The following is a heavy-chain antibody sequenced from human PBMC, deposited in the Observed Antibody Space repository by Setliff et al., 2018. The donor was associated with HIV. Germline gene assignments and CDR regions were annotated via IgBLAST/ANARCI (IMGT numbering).Heavy chain of an antibody. Sequence: SETLSLTCAVSGDSVTSRNWWSWVRQAPGKGLDWIGEIYHNGITNYNQSLTSRLIMSLDKSKNEISLKLSSVTAADAAAYYCARGGDYYDSTGARAGFDFWGQGTMVTVS. CDR2: IYHNGIT. CDR3: ARGGDYYDSTGARAGFDF. CDR1: GDSVTSRNW. V-gene: IGHV4-4*02. J-gene: IGHJ3*01. D-gene: IGHD3-22*01.